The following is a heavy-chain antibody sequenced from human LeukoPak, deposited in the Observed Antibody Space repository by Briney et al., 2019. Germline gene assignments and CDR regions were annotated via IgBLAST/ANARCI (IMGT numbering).Heavy chain of an antibody. V-gene: IGHV1-18*04. D-gene: IGHD4-17*01. CDR3: ARGTYGDYAPNSCDY. J-gene: IGHJ4*02. CDR1: GYTFTGYY. Sequence: ASVKVSCKASGYTFTGYYMHWVRQAPGQGLEWMGWISAYNGNTNYAQKLQGRVTMTTDTSTSTAYMELRSLRSDDTAVYYCARGTYGDYAPNSCDYWGQGTLVTVSS. CDR2: ISAYNGNT.